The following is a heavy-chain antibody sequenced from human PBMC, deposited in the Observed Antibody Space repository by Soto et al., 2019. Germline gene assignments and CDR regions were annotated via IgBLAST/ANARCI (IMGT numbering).Heavy chain of an antibody. CDR2: IIPMLTVT. V-gene: IGHV1-69*02. Sequence: QVHLIQSGAEVKKPGSSVKVSCKAAGGTFNTYTLIWVRQAPGHGLEWMGRIIPMLTVTNSAQQFQGRVTLTAEKSTGTAFMELASLRSYDSAVYYCSIGSWSAETFDVWGEGTMVTVSS. CDR1: GGTFNTYT. J-gene: IGHJ3*01. D-gene: IGHD2-2*01. CDR3: SIGSWSAETFDV.